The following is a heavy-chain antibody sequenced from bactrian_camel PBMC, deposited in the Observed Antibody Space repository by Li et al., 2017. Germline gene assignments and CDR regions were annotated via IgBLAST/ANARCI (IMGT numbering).Heavy chain of an antibody. D-gene: IGHD3*01. Sequence: VQLVESGGGLVQPGGSLTLSCAASGFTSSSYYMSWVRQAPGKELEWVSSMSDGGGTGYAASMKGRFTISRDNAKNTVYLQMNSLKSEDTARYYCAADHHNWYWCYYWGRGTQVTVS. CDR3: AADHHNWYWCYY. V-gene: IGHV3S40*01. CDR2: MSDGGGT. CDR1: GFTSSSYY. J-gene: IGHJ4*01.